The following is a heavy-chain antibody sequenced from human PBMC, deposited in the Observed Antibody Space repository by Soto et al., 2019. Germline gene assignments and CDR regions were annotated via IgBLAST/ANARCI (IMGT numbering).Heavy chain of an antibody. V-gene: IGHV3-33*03. CDR3: ARGAEQHLFDW. CDR1: GFTFRNYG. D-gene: IGHD1-26*01. CDR2: IWYDGSNK. J-gene: IGHJ5*01. Sequence: QVQLVESGGGVVQPGRSLRLSCAASGFTFRNYGMHWVRQAPGKGLEWVADIWYDGSNKYYADSVKGRFTISRDNSKNTFHQQMISLRGEETAVYSCARGAEQHLFDWWGQGTLVIVSS.